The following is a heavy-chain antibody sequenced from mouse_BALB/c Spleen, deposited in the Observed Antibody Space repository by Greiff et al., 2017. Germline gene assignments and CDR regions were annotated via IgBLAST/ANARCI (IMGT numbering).Heavy chain of an antibody. V-gene: IGHV7-3*02. J-gene: IGHJ3*01. Sequence: EVKLVESGGGLVQPGGSLRLSCATSGFTFTDYYMSWVRQPPGKALEWLGFIRNKANGYTTEYSASVKGLFTISRDNSQSILYLQMNTLRAEDSATYYCARENWDEGAYWGQGTLVTVSA. CDR3: ARENWDEGAY. CDR2: IRNKANGYTT. D-gene: IGHD4-1*01. CDR1: GFTFTDYY.